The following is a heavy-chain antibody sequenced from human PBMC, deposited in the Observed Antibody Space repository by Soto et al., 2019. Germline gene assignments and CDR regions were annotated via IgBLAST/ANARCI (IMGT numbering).Heavy chain of an antibody. CDR1: GFIFNNFA. Sequence: VHLVESGGGVVEPGRSLRVSCAASGFIFNNFAMHWVRQAPGKGLEWVASTGYDGSNQYYGDSVRGRFTISRDNSMDPLYIQMNGLRAEDTAVYYCACGLRGQTYTYSSTDLWGTGTMVTVSS. CDR2: TGYDGSNQ. CDR3: ACGLRGQTYTYSSTDL. V-gene: IGHV3-33*01. J-gene: IGHJ6*04. D-gene: IGHD3-10*01.